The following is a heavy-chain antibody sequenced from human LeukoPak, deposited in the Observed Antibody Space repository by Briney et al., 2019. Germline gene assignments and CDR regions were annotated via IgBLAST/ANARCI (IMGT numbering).Heavy chain of an antibody. CDR1: GGSISSSSYY. D-gene: IGHD3-10*01. J-gene: IGHJ3*02. CDR2: IYYSGST. CDR3: ASLWFGESDGFDI. V-gene: IGHV4-39*01. Sequence: SETLSLTCTVSGGSISSSSYYWGWIRQSPGKGLEWIGNIYYSGSTYYNPSLKSRVTISVDTSKNQFSLNLSSVTVADTAVYYCASLWFGESDGFDIWGQGTMVTVSS.